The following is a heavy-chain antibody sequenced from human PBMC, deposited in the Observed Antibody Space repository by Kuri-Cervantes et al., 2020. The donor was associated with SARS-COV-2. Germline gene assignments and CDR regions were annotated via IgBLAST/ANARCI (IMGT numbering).Heavy chain of an antibody. CDR3: ARAGLGTAMVKYYFDY. Sequence: SVKVSCKASGGTFSSYAISWVRQAPGQGLEWMGGIIPIFGTANYAQKFQGRVTITADESTSTAYMELSSLGSEDTAVYYCARAGLGTAMVKYYFDYWGQGTLVTVSS. J-gene: IGHJ4*02. D-gene: IGHD5-18*01. V-gene: IGHV1-69*13. CDR2: IIPIFGTA. CDR1: GGTFSSYA.